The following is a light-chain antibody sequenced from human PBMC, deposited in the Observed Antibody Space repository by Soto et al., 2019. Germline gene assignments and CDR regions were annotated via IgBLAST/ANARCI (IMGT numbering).Light chain of an antibody. CDR3: QHYNSHSFYS. V-gene: IGKV1-5*03. CDR2: LAS. Sequence: DIQMTQFPSTLSASVGDQVTITCRASQNIQSFLAWYQQKPGKAPKLLIYLASRLEGGVPPSFSGSGFWTEFTLTINNLLPDDFAVSFFQHYNSHSFYSFGQGTKLEVK. J-gene: IGKJ2*03. CDR1: QNIQSF.